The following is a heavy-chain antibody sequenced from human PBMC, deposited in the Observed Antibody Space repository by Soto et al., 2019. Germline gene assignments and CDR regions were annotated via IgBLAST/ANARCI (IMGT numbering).Heavy chain of an antibody. CDR3: VRDYYGPGPY. Sequence: EVQLVESGGGLVQPGGSLRLSCAASGFTFSNSWMNWVRQAPGKGLEWVANIKEDGTKTYYVDSVKGRFTISRDNAKNSLYLQMNSLRVEDTAVYYCVRDYYGPGPYWGQGTLDTVSS. V-gene: IGHV3-7*01. CDR1: GFTFSNSW. J-gene: IGHJ4*01. CDR2: IKEDGTKT. D-gene: IGHD3-10*01.